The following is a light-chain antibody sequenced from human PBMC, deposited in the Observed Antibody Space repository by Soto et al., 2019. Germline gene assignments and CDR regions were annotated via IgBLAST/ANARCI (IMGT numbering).Light chain of an antibody. V-gene: IGLV2-14*01. CDR1: TSDVGGVDS. CDR2: EVS. Sequence: QSVLTQPASVSGSPGQSITISCTATTSDVGGVDSVSWYQQHPGTAPRVIIYEVSNRPSGVSYRFSGSKSANTASLTISGLQADDEADYYCSSYTTSNTWLFGGGTKLTVL. J-gene: IGLJ3*02. CDR3: SSYTTSNTWL.